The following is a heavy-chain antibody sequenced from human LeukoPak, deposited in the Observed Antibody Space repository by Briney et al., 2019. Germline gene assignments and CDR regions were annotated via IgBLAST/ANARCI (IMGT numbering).Heavy chain of an antibody. CDR1: GFTFSSYW. D-gene: IGHD3-22*01. CDR3: ARAEYYYDSSGYYSGLFDY. CDR2: IKQDGSEK. Sequence: QPGGSLRLSCAASGFTFSSYWMSWVRQAPGKGLEWVANIKQDGSEKYYVDSVKGRFTISRDNAKNSLYLQMNSLRAEDTAVYYCARAEYYYDSSGYYSGLFDYWGQGTLVTVSS. V-gene: IGHV3-7*01. J-gene: IGHJ4*02.